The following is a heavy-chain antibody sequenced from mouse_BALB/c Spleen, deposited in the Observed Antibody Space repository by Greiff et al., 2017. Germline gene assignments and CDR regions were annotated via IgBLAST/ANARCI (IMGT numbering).Heavy chain of an antibody. CDR3: ANWDWFAY. J-gene: IGHJ3*01. CDR2: IDPSDSEP. D-gene: IGHD4-1*01. CDR1: GYSFTSYW. V-gene: IGHV1S126*01. Sequence: QVQLKESGPQLVRPGASVKISCKASGYSFTSYWMHWVKQRPGQGLEWIGMIDPSDSEPRLNQKFKDKATLTVDKSSSTAYMQLSSPTSEDSAVYYCANWDWFAYWGQGTLVTVSA.